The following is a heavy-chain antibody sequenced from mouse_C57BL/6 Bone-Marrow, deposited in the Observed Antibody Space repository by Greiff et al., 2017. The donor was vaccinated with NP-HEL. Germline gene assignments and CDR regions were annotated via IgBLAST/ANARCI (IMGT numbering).Heavy chain of an antibody. V-gene: IGHV6-6*01. CDR1: GFTFSDAW. J-gene: IGHJ4*01. D-gene: IGHD2-4*01. CDR2: IRNKANNHAT. Sequence: EVQLQQSGGGLVQPGGSMKLSCAASGFTFSDAWMDWVRQSPEKGLEWVAEIRNKANNHATYYAESVKGRFTISRDDSKSSVYLQMNSLRAEDTGIYYCNLYDYDDYYAMDYWGQGTSVTVSS. CDR3: NLYDYDDYYAMDY.